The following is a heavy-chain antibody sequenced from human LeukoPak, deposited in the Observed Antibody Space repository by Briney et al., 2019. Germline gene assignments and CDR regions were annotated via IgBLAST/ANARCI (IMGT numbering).Heavy chain of an antibody. V-gene: IGHV4-4*07. D-gene: IGHD1-26*01. CDR1: GGFLSSYL. J-gene: IGHJ2*01. CDR3: ARDGGRRSWYFDL. Sequence: SETLSLTCTVSGGFLSSYLWTWIRQPAGKGLEWIGRIYTSGTTNYNPSLKSRVTMSVDTSQNQFSLKLSSVTAADTAVYYCARDGGRRSWYFDLWGRGNLVSVSS. CDR2: IYTSGTT.